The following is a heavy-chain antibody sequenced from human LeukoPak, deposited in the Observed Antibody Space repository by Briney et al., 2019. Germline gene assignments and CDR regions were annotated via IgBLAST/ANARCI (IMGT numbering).Heavy chain of an antibody. CDR1: GRSISPHH. D-gene: IGHD3-3*01. Sequence: SETLSLTCSVSGRSISPHHWTWIRQAPGGGLEWLGYIYYRGTTNYSPSLKNRLTMSVDTSKNQISLKLTSVTAADTAVYYCARIQPSCPGLGFCSFDIWGQGTLATVSS. V-gene: IGHV4-59*11. CDR3: ARIQPSCPGLGFCSFDI. J-gene: IGHJ3*02. CDR2: IYYRGTT.